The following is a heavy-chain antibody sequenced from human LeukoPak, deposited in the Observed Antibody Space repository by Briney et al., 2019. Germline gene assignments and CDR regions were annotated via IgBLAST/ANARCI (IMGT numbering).Heavy chain of an antibody. CDR3: AKGTFEYQLLFDY. CDR1: GFTVSSNY. V-gene: IGHV3-53*01. J-gene: IGHJ4*02. Sequence: PGGSLRLSCAASGFTVSSNYMSWVRQAPGKGLEWVSVIYSGGSTYYADSVKGRFTISRDNSKNTLYLQMNSLRAEDTAVYYCAKGTFEYQLLFDYWGQGTLVTVSS. D-gene: IGHD2-2*01. CDR2: IYSGGST.